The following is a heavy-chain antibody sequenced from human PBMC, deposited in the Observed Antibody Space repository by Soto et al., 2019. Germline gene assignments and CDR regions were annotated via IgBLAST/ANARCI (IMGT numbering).Heavy chain of an antibody. D-gene: IGHD3-3*01. J-gene: IGHJ4*02. CDR3: ARTAITIFGVARFDY. Sequence: SETLSLTCTVSGGSISSGGYYRSWIRQHPGKGLEWIGYIYYSGSTYYNPSLKSRVTISVDTSKNQFSLKLSSVTAADTAVYYCARTAITIFGVARFDYWGQGTLVTVSS. V-gene: IGHV4-31*03. CDR1: GGSISSGGYY. CDR2: IYYSGST.